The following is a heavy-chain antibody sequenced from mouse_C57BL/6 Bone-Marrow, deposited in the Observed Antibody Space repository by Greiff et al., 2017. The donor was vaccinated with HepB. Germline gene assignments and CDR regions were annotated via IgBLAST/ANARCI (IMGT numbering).Heavy chain of an antibody. CDR3: AIIYDGYYVGFFGY. CDR2: IDPSDSYT. J-gene: IGHJ2*01. CDR1: GYTFTSYW. D-gene: IGHD2-3*01. Sequence: VQLQQPGAELVRPGTSVKLSCKASGYTFTSYWMHWVKQRPGQGLEWIGVIDPSDSYTNYNQKFKGKATLTVDTSSSTAYMQLSSLTSEDSAVYYCAIIYDGYYVGFFGYWGQGTTLTVSS. V-gene: IGHV1-59*01.